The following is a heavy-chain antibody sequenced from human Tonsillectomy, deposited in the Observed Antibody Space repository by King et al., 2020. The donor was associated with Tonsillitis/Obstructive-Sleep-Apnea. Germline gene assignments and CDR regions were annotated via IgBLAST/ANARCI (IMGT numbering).Heavy chain of an antibody. D-gene: IGHD3-16*01. J-gene: IGHJ6*03. CDR1: GFTFSSYS. CDR3: ARDIGGNGGYYYYYMDV. Sequence: VQLVESGGGLVQPGGSLRLSCAASGFTFSSYSMNWVRQAPGKGLEWVSYISSSSSTIYYEDSVKGRFTISRDNAKNSLYLQMNSLRDEDTAVYYCARDIGGNGGYYYYYMDVWGKGTTVTVSS. V-gene: IGHV3-48*02. CDR2: ISSSSSTI.